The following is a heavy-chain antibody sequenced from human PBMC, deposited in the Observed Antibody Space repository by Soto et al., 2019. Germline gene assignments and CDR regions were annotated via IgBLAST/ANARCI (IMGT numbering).Heavy chain of an antibody. V-gene: IGHV3-7*01. CDR3: ATAISSPSSNFDY. D-gene: IGHD2-2*01. CDR1: GFTFSTYW. J-gene: IGHJ4*02. Sequence: EVQLVQSGGDLVQPGGSLRLSCVASGFTFSTYWMTWVRQAPGMGLEWVAGIKEDGSEEVYVDSVKGRFSISRDNAKTSLYLQLNSLRADDTDVYYCATAISSPSSNFDYWGQGSLVTVSS. CDR2: IKEDGSEE.